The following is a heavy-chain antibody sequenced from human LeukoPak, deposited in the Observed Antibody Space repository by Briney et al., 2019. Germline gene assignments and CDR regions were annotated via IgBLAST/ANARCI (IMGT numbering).Heavy chain of an antibody. CDR3: ARVREWFDP. CDR2: ISYSGST. Sequence: SETLSLTCTVSNGSISSYYGSWIRQPPGKGLEWIGYISYSGSTNYNPSLKSRVTISADRSKNQFSLKLSSVTAADTAVYYCARVREWFDPWGQGTLVTVSS. V-gene: IGHV4-59*01. D-gene: IGHD5-24*01. J-gene: IGHJ5*02. CDR1: NGSISSYY.